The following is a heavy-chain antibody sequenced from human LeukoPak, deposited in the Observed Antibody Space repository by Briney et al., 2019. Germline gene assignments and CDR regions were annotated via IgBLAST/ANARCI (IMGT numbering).Heavy chain of an antibody. CDR2: ISGSGGST. CDR1: GFTFSSYA. V-gene: IGHV3-23*01. D-gene: IGHD6-19*01. Sequence: TGGSLRLSCAASGFTFSSYAMSWVRQAPGKGLEWVSAISGSGGSTYYADSVKGRFTISRDNSKNSLYLQMDSLRAEDTAVYYCVRISTAVAGADYWGQGTLVTVSS. J-gene: IGHJ4*02. CDR3: VRISTAVAGADY.